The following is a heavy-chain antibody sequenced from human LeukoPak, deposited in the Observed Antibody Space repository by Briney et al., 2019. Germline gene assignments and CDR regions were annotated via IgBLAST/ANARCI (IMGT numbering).Heavy chain of an antibody. CDR1: GFTFSSYG. Sequence: GRSLRLSCAASGFTFSSYGMHWVRQAPGKGLEWVAGISYDGSNKYYTDSVKGRFTISRDNSKNTLLLQMNSLRAEDTAVYYCATGRSAVTQPTSVRSQFDYWGQGTLVAVSS. V-gene: IGHV3-30*03. J-gene: IGHJ4*02. CDR2: ISYDGSNK. CDR3: ATGRSAVTQPTSVRSQFDY. D-gene: IGHD4-23*01.